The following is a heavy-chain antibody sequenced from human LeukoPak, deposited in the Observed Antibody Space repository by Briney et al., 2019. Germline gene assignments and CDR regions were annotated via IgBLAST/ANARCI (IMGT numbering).Heavy chain of an antibody. CDR2: IYSSGST. CDR1: GGSISSYY. J-gene: IGHJ4*02. Sequence: SETLSLTCTVSGGSISSYYWSWIRQPAGKGLEWIGRIYSSGSTDYNPSLKSRVTMSVDTSKNQFSLRLISVTAADTAVYYCARGPPPDFDYWGQGTLVTVSS. CDR3: ARGPPPDFDY. V-gene: IGHV4-4*07.